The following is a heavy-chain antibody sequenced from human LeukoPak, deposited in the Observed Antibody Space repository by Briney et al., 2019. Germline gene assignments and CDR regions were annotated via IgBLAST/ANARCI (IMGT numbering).Heavy chain of an antibody. CDR3: ARLFITSAGDIKYFDY. J-gene: IGHJ4*02. CDR1: GYVFTGYH. D-gene: IGHD5-12*01. Sequence: ASVKVSCKASGYVFTGYHIHRLRETPGQGLEWMAWIKPNSGDTHYAQKFQGRVTVTRDTSISTAYMELSRLRSDDTAVYYCARLFITSAGDIKYFDYWGQGALLTVSS. CDR2: IKPNSGDT. V-gene: IGHV1-2*02.